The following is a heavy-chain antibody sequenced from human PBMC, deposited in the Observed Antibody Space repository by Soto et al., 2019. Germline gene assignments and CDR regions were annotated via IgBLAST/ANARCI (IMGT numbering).Heavy chain of an antibody. CDR3: ARNYYGSGSYYNDVYFDP. J-gene: IGHJ4*02. V-gene: IGHV1-2*02. Sequence: ASVKVSCKASGYTFTGYYIHWVRQAPGQGLEWMGWINPNSGGTNYAQKFQGRVTMTRDTSISTAYMELSRLRSDDTAVYYCARNYYGSGSYYNDVYFDPWAQGTLVTVSS. D-gene: IGHD3-10*01. CDR2: INPNSGGT. CDR1: GYTFTGYY.